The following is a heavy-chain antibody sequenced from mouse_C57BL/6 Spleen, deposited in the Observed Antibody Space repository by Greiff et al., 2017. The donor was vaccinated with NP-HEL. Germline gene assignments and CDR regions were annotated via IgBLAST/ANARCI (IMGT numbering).Heavy chain of an antibody. CDR1: GYALSSYW. Sequence: VQLQQSGAALVKPGASVKISCKASGYALSSYWMNWVKQRPAQGLEWIGQIYPGAGDTNYNGKFKGKATLTADKSSSTAYMQLSSLTSEDSAVYFCARAASAGSLGFAYWGQGTLVTVSA. CDR2: IYPGAGDT. D-gene: IGHD3-2*02. J-gene: IGHJ3*01. CDR3: ARAASAGSLGFAY. V-gene: IGHV1-80*01.